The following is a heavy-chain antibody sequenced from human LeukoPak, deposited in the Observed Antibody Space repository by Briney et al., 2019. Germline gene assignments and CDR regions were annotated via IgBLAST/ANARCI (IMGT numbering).Heavy chain of an antibody. CDR1: GFTFSSYS. CDR2: ISSSSSYI. V-gene: IGHV3-21*01. Sequence: GGSLRLSCAASGFTFSSYSMNWVRQAPGKGLEWVSSISSSSSYIYYADSVKGRFTISRDNAKNSLYLQMNSLRAEDTAVYYCARLYYYGSGSLYYYYMDVWGKGTTVTVSS. CDR3: ARLYYYGSGSLYYYYMDV. D-gene: IGHD3-10*01. J-gene: IGHJ6*03.